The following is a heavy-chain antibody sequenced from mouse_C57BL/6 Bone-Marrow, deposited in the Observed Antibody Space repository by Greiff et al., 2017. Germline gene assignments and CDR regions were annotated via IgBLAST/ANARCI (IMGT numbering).Heavy chain of an antibody. D-gene: IGHD1-1*01. V-gene: IGHV1-64*01. Sequence: QVQLQQPGAELVKPGASVKLSCKASGYTFTSYWMHWVKQRPGQGLEWIGMIHPNSGSTNYNEKFKSKATLTVDKSSSTAYMQLSSLTSEDTAVYYCARKDPIYYYGSSWAYWGQGTLVTVSA. CDR3: ARKDPIYYYGSSWAY. CDR2: IHPNSGST. CDR1: GYTFTSYW. J-gene: IGHJ3*01.